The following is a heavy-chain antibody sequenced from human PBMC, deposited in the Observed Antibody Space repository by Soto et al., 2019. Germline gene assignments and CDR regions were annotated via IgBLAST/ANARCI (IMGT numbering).Heavy chain of an antibody. CDR1: GVTCSYYA. J-gene: IGHJ5*02. Sequence: PGGSLRLSCAASGVTCSYYAMTWVRQAPGKGLDWVASISGSGFTPYYAASVKGRFTISRDNSKNMVYLQMNSLRVEDTAIYYCVNSDSTSAPWGQGSLVTVSS. D-gene: IGHD6-13*01. CDR2: ISGSGFTP. CDR3: VNSDSTSAP. V-gene: IGHV3-23*01.